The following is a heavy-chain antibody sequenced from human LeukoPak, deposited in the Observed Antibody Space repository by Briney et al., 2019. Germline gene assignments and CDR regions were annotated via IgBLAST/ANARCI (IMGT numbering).Heavy chain of an antibody. J-gene: IGHJ4*02. CDR2: ISGSGGSA. V-gene: IGHV3-23*01. CDR1: GFTFSSYA. CDR3: ARKSASGNYPLDY. Sequence: GGSLRLSCAASGFTFSSYAMSWVRQAPGKGLEWVSAISGSGGSAYYADSVKGRFTISRDNAKNTVFLQMSSLRAEDTALYYCARKSASGNYPLDYWGQGTLVTVSS. D-gene: IGHD3-10*01.